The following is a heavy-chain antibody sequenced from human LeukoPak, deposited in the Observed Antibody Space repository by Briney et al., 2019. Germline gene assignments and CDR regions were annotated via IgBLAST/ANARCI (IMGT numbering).Heavy chain of an antibody. D-gene: IGHD2-2*01. CDR2: IYYSGST. CDR3: ASGIVVPAAMGRNNWFDP. V-gene: IGHV4-31*03. J-gene: IGHJ5*02. CDR1: VGSISSGCYY. Sequence: SETLSLTRTVSVGSISSGCYYWSWIRQHPGKGLEWIGYIYYSGSTYYNPSLKSRVTISVDTSKNQFSLKLSSVTAADTAVYYCASGIVVPAAMGRNNWFDPWGQGTLVTVSS.